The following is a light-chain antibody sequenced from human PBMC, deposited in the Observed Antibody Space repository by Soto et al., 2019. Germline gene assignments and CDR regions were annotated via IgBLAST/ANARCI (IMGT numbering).Light chain of an antibody. CDR3: QQYNNWPMWT. V-gene: IGKV3-15*01. CDR2: GAS. J-gene: IGKJ1*01. CDR1: LGLGDT. Sequence: EIVMTQSPATLSVSPGEGVTLSCRASLGLGDTLAWYQQSPGQAPGLHTYGASTKANVIPARFSGSGSGTEFTLTNNSLQSEDFAVYYCQQYNNWPMWTFGQGTKVDIK.